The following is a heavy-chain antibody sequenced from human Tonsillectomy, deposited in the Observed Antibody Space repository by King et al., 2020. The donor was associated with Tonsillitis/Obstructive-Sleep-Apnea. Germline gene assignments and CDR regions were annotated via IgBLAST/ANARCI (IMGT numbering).Heavy chain of an antibody. V-gene: IGHV5-51*01. D-gene: IGHD2-21*01. CDR3: ATPVGYYTAFDV. J-gene: IGHJ3*01. CDR1: GYRFTSYW. CDR2: IYPGDSDT. Sequence: VQLVESGGEVKKPGESLKISCKGSGYRFTSYWIGWVRQVPGKGLEWMGNIYPGDSDTRYSPSFQGHVTFSVDKSISTAYLQWSSLKASDTAIYYCATPVGYYTAFDVWGQGTMVTVSS.